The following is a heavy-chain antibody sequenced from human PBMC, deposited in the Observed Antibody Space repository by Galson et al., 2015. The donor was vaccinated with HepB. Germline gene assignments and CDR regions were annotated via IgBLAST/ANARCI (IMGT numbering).Heavy chain of an antibody. CDR1: GFTFSSYA. J-gene: IGHJ5*02. CDR2: ISGSGGST. Sequence: SLRLSCAASGFTFSSYAMSWVRQAPGKGLEWVSAISGSGGSTYYADSVKGRFTISRDNSKNTLYLQMSSMRSEDTAVYYCAARPQQWLAPPEYPWGQGTLVTVSS. V-gene: IGHV3-23*01. CDR3: AARPQQWLAPPEYP. D-gene: IGHD6-19*01.